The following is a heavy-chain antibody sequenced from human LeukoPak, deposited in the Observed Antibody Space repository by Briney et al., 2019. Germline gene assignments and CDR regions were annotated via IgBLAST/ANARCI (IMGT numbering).Heavy chain of an antibody. J-gene: IGHJ6*03. CDR1: GYTFTGYY. CDR2: INPNSGGT. V-gene: IGHV1-2*02. Sequence: ASVKVSCKASGYTFTGYYMHWVRQAPGQGLEWMGWINPNSGGTNYAQKFQGRVTMTRDTSISTAYMELSRLRSDDTAVYYCARDGKWELLFHYYYMDVWGKGTTVTVSS. CDR3: ARDGKWELLFHYYYMDV. D-gene: IGHD1-26*01.